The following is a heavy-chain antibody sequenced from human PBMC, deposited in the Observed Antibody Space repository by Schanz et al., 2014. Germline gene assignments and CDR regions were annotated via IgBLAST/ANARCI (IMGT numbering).Heavy chain of an antibody. D-gene: IGHD6-13*01. CDR1: GGTFSSDT. J-gene: IGHJ4*02. CDR3: ASSGAGYSSSWDFDY. CDR2: IIPILGIA. V-gene: IGHV1-69*02. Sequence: QVQLVQSGAEVKKPGSSVKVSCKASGGTFSSDTFSWVRQAPGQGLEWMGRIIPILGIANYAQKFQGRVTNTADKSTFTAYMDVSSLRSEDTAVYYCASSGAGYSSSWDFDYWGQGTLVTVSS.